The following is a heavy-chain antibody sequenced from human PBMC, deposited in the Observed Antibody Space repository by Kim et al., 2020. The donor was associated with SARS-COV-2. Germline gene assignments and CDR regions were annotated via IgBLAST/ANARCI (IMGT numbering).Heavy chain of an antibody. J-gene: IGHJ2*01. CDR2: LYYSGST. CDR3: ARTLLRFLEWSPHWYFDL. CDR1: GGSISSGGYY. V-gene: IGHV4-31*03. D-gene: IGHD3-3*01. Sequence: SETLSLTCTVSGGSISSGGYYWSWIRQHPGKGLEWIGYLYYSGSTYYNLSLKSRVTISVDTSKNQFSLKLSSVTAADAAVYYCARTLLRFLEWSPHWYFDLWGRGTLVTVSS.